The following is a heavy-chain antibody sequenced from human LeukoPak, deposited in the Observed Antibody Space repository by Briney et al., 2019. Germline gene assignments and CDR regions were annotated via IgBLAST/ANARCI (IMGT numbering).Heavy chain of an antibody. V-gene: IGHV1-2*02. CDR3: ARVVDYDFWSGYNHDAFDI. D-gene: IGHD3-3*01. Sequence: ASVIVSCKASGGTFSSYAISWVRQAPGQGLEWMGWINPNSGGTNYAQKFQGRVTMTRDTSISTAYMELSRLRSDDTAVYYCARVVDYDFWSGYNHDAFDIWGQGTMVTVSS. CDR2: INPNSGGT. CDR1: GGTFSSYA. J-gene: IGHJ3*02.